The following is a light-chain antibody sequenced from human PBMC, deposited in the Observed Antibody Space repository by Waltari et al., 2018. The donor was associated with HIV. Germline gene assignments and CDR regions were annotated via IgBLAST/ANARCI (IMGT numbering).Light chain of an antibody. J-gene: IGKJ3*01. CDR2: AAS. CDR1: QGIGND. CDR3: RQEGSFPLT. Sequence: AIQMTQSPSSLSASVGDRVTITCRASQGIGNDLGWYQQKSGKAPKVLIYAASSLQRGVSSRFSGSRSGTDFTLTISSLQPEDSATYYCRQEGSFPLTFGPGTKVDV. V-gene: IGKV1-6*01.